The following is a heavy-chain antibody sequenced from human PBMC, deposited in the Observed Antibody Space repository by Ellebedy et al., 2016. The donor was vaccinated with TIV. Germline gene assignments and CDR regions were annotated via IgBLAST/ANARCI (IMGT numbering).Heavy chain of an antibody. CDR3: ARDNYDIMTGRGYGMDV. V-gene: IGHV4-59*01. CDR2: IYYSGNT. CDR1: GDSISSYY. J-gene: IGHJ6*02. Sequence: SETLSLTCTVSGDSISSYYWSWIRQPPGKGLEWIGNIYYSGNTDYNPSLKSRVTISVDPSKNQFSLKLSSVTAADTAVYYCARDNYDIMTGRGYGMDVWGQGTTVTVSS. D-gene: IGHD3-9*01.